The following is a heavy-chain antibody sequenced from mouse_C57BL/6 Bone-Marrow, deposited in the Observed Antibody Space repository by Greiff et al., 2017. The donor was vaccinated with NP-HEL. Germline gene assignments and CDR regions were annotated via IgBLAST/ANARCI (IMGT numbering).Heavy chain of an antibody. CDR1: GYTFTSYW. D-gene: IGHD1-2*01. CDR2: IDPSDSYT. J-gene: IGHJ3*01. CDR3: ARALRPFAY. Sequence: QVHVKQPGAELVRPGTSVKLSCKASGYTFTSYWMHWVKQRPGQGLEWIGVIDPSDSYTNYNQKFKGKATLTVDTSSSTAYMQLSSLTSEDSAVYYCARALRPFAYWGQGTLVTVSA. V-gene: IGHV1-59*01.